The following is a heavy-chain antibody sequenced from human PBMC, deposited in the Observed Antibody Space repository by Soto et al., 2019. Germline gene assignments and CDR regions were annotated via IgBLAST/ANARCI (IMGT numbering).Heavy chain of an antibody. D-gene: IGHD5-12*01. CDR3: ARLAMAARRGYYGMDV. CDR1: GYSFTSYW. CDR2: IDPSDSYT. Sequence: EVQLVQSGAEVKKPGESLRISCKGSGYSFTSYWISWVRQMPGKDLEWMGRIDPSDSYTNYSPALQGHVTLSADKYISTAYPQWSSLKASDTAMYYCARLAMAARRGYYGMDVWGQGTRVTVSS. V-gene: IGHV5-10-1*01. J-gene: IGHJ6*02.